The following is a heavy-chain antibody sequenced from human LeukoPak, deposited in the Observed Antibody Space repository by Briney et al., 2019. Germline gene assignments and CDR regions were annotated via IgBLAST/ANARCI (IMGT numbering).Heavy chain of an antibody. CDR3: ATRLGNWYFDL. V-gene: IGHV1-46*03. CDR2: INPSGGST. CDR1: GDTFTSYY. D-gene: IGHD2-21*01. Sequence: ASVKVSCKASGDTFTSYYMHWVRQAPGQGLEWMGIINPSGGSTSYAQKFQGRVTMTRDTSTSTVYMELSSLRSEDTAVYYCATRLGNWYFDLWGRGTLVTVSS. J-gene: IGHJ2*01.